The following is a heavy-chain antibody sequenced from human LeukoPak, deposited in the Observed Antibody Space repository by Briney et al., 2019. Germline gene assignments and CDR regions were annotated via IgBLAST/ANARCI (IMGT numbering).Heavy chain of an antibody. V-gene: IGHV3-48*02. CDR2: ISTSPGVI. CDR3: AGCQSSCYYTK. D-gene: IGHD3-22*01. Sequence: GGSLRLSCAASGVTLSTYAMSWARQAPGKGLEWVSYISTSPGVIHYADSVKGRFTISRDNAKNSLYLQMNSLRDEDTAVYYCAGCQSSCYYTKWGQGTLVTVSS. J-gene: IGHJ4*02. CDR1: GVTLSTYA.